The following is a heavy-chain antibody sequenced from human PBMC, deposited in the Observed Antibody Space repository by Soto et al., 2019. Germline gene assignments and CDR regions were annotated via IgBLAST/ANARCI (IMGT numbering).Heavy chain of an antibody. CDR1: GFTFSSYG. CDR2: ISDDETNR. V-gene: IGHV3-30*03. Sequence: GGSLRLSCAASGFTFSSYGMFWVRQAPGKGLEWVSLISDDETNRYYGDSVKGRFTISRDNSKNTVYLQMNSLRAEDTAVYYCARDQRKKGDMDVWGQGTTVTV. D-gene: IGHD3-16*01. J-gene: IGHJ6*02. CDR3: ARDQRKKGDMDV.